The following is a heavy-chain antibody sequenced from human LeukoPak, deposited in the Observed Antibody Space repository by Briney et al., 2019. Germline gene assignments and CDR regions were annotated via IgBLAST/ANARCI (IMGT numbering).Heavy chain of an antibody. D-gene: IGHD6-13*01. CDR1: GFTVSSNY. V-gene: IGHV3-53*05. J-gene: IGHJ3*02. Sequence: PGGSLRLSCAASGFTVSSNYMSWVRQAPGKGLEWVSVIYSGGIINYAESVKGRFTISRDSSKNTVYLQMNSLRAEDTAVYYCAREWASDSSWYVFRAFDIWGQGTMVTVSS. CDR3: AREWASDSSWYVFRAFDI. CDR2: IYSGGII.